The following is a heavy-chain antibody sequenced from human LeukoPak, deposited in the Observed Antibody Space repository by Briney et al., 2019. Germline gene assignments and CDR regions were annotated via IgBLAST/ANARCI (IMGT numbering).Heavy chain of an antibody. CDR1: GGSFSGYY. Sequence: PSETLSLTCAVYGGSFSGYYWSWIRQPPGKGLEWIGEINHSGSTNYNPSLKSRVTISVDTSKNQFSLKLSSVTAADTAVYYCARRKVLTGYFRDYWGQGTLVTVSS. J-gene: IGHJ4*02. D-gene: IGHD3-9*01. CDR3: ARRKVLTGYFRDY. CDR2: INHSGST. V-gene: IGHV4-34*01.